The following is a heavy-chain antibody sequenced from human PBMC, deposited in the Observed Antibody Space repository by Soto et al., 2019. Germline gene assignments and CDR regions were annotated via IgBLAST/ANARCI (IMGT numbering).Heavy chain of an antibody. CDR1: GFTFNDYT. CDR3: TAGKLYPSLHFDY. Sequence: PGGSLRLSCTASGFTFNDYTLSWVRQAPGKGLELVGFIRSKAYGGTTEYAASVKGRFTISRDDSKSIPYLQMNSLKPEDTAVYYCTAGKLYPSLHFDYWGQGTLVTVSS. D-gene: IGHD2-8*01. CDR2: IRSKAYGGTT. J-gene: IGHJ4*02. V-gene: IGHV3-49*04.